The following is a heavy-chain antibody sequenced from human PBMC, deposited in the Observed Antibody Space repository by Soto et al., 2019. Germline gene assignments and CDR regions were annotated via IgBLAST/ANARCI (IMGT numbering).Heavy chain of an antibody. D-gene: IGHD4-17*01. J-gene: IGHJ4*02. CDR3: AHAGDYDLLSFDR. CDR2: ISGSGGST. Sequence: GVSLRLSFSASGFPFSSYAMSWVRQAPGKGLEWVSAISGSGGSTYYADSVKGRFTISRDNSKNTLYLQMNSLRAEDTGTYFCAHAGDYDLLSFDRWGPGTLVTVSS. CDR1: GFPFSSYA. V-gene: IGHV3-23*01.